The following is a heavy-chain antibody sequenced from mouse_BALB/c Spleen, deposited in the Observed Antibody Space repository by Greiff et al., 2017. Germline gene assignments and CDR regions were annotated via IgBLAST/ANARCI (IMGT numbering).Heavy chain of an antibody. Sequence: EVKLMESGGGLVKPGGSLKLSCAASGFTFSSYAMSWVRQTPEKRLEWVATISSGGSYTYYPDSVKGRFTISRDNAKNTLYLQMSSLRSEDTAMYYCARSSSTMIPYWYFDVWGAGTTVTVSS. D-gene: IGHD2-4*01. CDR1: GFTFSSYA. CDR3: ARSSSTMIPYWYFDV. J-gene: IGHJ1*01. V-gene: IGHV5-9-3*01. CDR2: ISSGGSYT.